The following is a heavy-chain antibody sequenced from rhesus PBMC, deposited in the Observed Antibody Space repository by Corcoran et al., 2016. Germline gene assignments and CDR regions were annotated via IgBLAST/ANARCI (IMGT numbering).Heavy chain of an antibody. CDR1: GYGFTSYY. Sequence: QVQLVQSGTDIKQPGASVKLSCKASGYGFTSYYIHWLRQAPGQGLEWIGLISPYNGNTGYAQNFQGRVTITTDTSTSTGYMELSSLRSEDTAVYYCTRRCGDSGCSFDYWGQGVLVTVSS. CDR3: TRRCGDSGCSFDY. CDR2: ISPYNGNT. V-gene: IGHV1-1*01. D-gene: IGHD2-33*01. J-gene: IGHJ4*01.